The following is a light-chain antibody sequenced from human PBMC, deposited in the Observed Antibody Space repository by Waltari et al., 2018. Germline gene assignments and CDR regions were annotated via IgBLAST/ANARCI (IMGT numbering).Light chain of an antibody. J-gene: IGKJ4*01. Sequence: EIVMTQSPETLSVSPGQRVTLSCRASQNIDASLAWHQQRPGQAPRVLISGASYRVTCTPDRFSGGGSGTEFTLTISCLQSEDVAIYYGQRFHTWPLTFGAGTKVEMK. V-gene: IGKV3-15*01. CDR2: GAS. CDR1: QNIDAS. CDR3: QRFHTWPLT.